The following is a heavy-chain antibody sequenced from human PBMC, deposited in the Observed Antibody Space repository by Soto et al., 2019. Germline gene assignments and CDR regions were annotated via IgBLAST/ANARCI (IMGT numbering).Heavy chain of an antibody. J-gene: IGHJ5*02. D-gene: IGHD3-3*01. V-gene: IGHV4-39*01. CDR1: GGSISSSSYY. Sequence: SETLSLTCTVSGGSISSSSYYWGWIRQPPGKGLEWIGSIYYSGSTYYNPSLKSRVTISVDTSKNQFSLKLSSVTAADTAVYYCARHFLEDFGSGYYRALNWFDPWGQGTLVTVSS. CDR2: IYYSGST. CDR3: ARHFLEDFGSGYYRALNWFDP.